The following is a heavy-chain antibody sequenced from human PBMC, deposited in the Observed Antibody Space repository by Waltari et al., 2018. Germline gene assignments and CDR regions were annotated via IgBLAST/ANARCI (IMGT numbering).Heavy chain of an antibody. CDR2: IYYSGST. Sequence: QVQLQESGPGLVKPSETLSLTCTVSGGSISSHYRSWIRQPPGKGLEWIGYIYYSGSTNYNPSLKSRVTISVDTSKNQFSLKLSSVTAADTAVYYCARELLVGNWFDPWGQGTLVTVSS. D-gene: IGHD1-26*01. CDR3: ARELLVGNWFDP. V-gene: IGHV4-59*11. J-gene: IGHJ5*02. CDR1: GGSISSHY.